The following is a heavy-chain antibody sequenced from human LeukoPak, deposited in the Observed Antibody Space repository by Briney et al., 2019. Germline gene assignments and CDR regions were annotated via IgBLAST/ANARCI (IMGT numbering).Heavy chain of an antibody. CDR2: INHSGST. D-gene: IGHD5-18*01. Sequence: IGEINHSGSTNYNPSLKSRVTISVDTSKNQFSLKLSSVTAADTAVYYCARRRGYSYGTDYWGQGTLVTVSS. CDR3: ARRRGYSYGTDY. V-gene: IGHV4-34*01. J-gene: IGHJ4*02.